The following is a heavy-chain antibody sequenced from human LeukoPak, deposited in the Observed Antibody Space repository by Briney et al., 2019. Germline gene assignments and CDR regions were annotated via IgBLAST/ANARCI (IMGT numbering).Heavy chain of an antibody. CDR3: ARLRIDSSSSGDYYYYYMDV. CDR2: IYTSGST. Sequence: SETLSLTCTVSGGSISSYYWSWIRQPAGKGLEWIGRIYTSGSTSYNPSLKSQVTMSVDTSKNQFTLKLSSVTAADTAVYYCARLRIDSSSSGDYYYYYMDVWGKGTTVTVSS. D-gene: IGHD6-6*01. J-gene: IGHJ6*03. CDR1: GGSISSYY. V-gene: IGHV4-4*07.